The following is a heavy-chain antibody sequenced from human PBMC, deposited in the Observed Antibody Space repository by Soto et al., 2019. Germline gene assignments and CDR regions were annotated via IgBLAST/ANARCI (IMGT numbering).Heavy chain of an antibody. CDR1: GGTFSSYA. J-gene: IGHJ3*02. V-gene: IGHV1-69*01. Sequence: QVQLVQSGAEVKKPGSSVKVSCKASGGTFSSYAISWVRQAPGQGREWMGGIIPIFGTATYAQKFQGRVTITADESTSTAYMELSSLRSEDTAVYYCARDKVDYGGNSLAFDIWGQGTMVTVSS. CDR3: ARDKVDYGGNSLAFDI. CDR2: IIPIFGTA. D-gene: IGHD4-17*01.